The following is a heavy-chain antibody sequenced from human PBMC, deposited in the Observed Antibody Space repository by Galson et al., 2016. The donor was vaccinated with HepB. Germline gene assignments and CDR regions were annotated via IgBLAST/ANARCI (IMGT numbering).Heavy chain of an antibody. Sequence: SLRLSCAASGFTVSNNYMSWVRQAPGKGLEYLSAITGSGDTTYYANSVKGRFTISRDNSENTLYLQMGSLRAEDMAVYYCARDTLSSPWDLDYWGQGTLVTVSS. D-gene: IGHD2-2*01. CDR3: ARDTLSSPWDLDY. CDR2: ITGSGDTT. CDR1: GFTVSNNY. J-gene: IGHJ4*02. V-gene: IGHV3-64*01.